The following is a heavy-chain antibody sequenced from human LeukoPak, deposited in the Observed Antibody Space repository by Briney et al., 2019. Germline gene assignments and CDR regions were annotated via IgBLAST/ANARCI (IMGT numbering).Heavy chain of an antibody. CDR1: GFTFSSYN. Sequence: GGSLRLSCAASGFTFSSYNMNWVRQAPGKGLEWVSLIYSGGDTYYADSVKGRFTISRDNSQNTLYLQMNNLRPDDTAVYYCATRYCSGTSCFRGAFDVWGQGTMVTVSS. J-gene: IGHJ3*01. V-gene: IGHV3-66*02. D-gene: IGHD2-2*01. CDR3: ATRYCSGTSCFRGAFDV. CDR2: IYSGGDT.